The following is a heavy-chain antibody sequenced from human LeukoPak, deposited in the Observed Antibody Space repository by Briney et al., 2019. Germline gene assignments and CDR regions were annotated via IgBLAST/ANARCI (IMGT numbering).Heavy chain of an antibody. J-gene: IGHJ4*02. V-gene: IGHV4-59*01. CDR3: ARETSYRSGLSLFDY. CDR2: MYYTGST. D-gene: IGHD6-19*01. CDR1: GGSISTYY. Sequence: PSETLSLTCTVSGGSISTYYWSWLRQPPGKGLEWIGYMYYTGSTNYNPSLKSRVTISVDTSKNQFSLKLSSVTAADTAVYYCARETSYRSGLSLFDYWGQGTLVTVSS.